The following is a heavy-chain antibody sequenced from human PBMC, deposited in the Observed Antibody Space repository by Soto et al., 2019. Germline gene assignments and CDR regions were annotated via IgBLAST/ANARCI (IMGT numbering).Heavy chain of an antibody. J-gene: IGHJ5*02. Sequence: ESGGGVVQPGRSLRLSCAASGFTFSSYAMHWVRQAPGKGLEWVAVISYDGSNKYYADSVKGRFTISRDNSKNTLYLQMNSLRAEDTAVYYCAKDVRYDSSGPGNNWFDPWGQGTLVTVSS. CDR3: AKDVRYDSSGPGNNWFDP. V-gene: IGHV3-30-3*01. D-gene: IGHD3-22*01. CDR1: GFTFSSYA. CDR2: ISYDGSNK.